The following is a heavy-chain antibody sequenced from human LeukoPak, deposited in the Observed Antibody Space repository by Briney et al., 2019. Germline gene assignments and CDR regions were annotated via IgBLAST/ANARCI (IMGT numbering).Heavy chain of an antibody. CDR1: VFTLSHYW. J-gene: IGHJ4*02. V-gene: IGHV3-74*01. CDR3: ARGKRGYSYGFDY. CDR2: INRDGSST. Sequence: GGSLPLPRAASVFTLSHYWMHWVRPAPGTARVGVSRINRDGSSTSYADSVKGRFTISRDNAKNTLYLQMNSLRAEDTAVYYCARGKRGYSYGFDYWGQGTLVTVSS. D-gene: IGHD5-18*01.